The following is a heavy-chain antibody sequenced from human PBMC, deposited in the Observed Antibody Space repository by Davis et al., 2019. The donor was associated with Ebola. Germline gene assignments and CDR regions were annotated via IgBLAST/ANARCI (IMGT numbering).Heavy chain of an antibody. Sequence: AASVKVSCKTSGYTFTNYGITWVRQAPGQGLEWMGWINPHNGNTNYAQKLQGRVTMTTDTSTSTAYMEVGSLRSDDTAVYYCARAQFPTTSDHWGQGTLVTVSS. CDR3: ARAQFPTTSDH. D-gene: IGHD1-1*01. V-gene: IGHV1-18*04. CDR2: INPHNGNT. CDR1: GYTFTNYG. J-gene: IGHJ4*02.